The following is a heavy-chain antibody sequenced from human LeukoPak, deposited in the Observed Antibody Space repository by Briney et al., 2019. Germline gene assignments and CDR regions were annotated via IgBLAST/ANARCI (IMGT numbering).Heavy chain of an antibody. CDR1: GFTFTSYS. Sequence: PGGSLRLSCAASGFTFTSYSMSWVRQAPGKGLEWVANIKQDGSEKDYVDSVKGRFTISRDNAKNSLYLQMNSLRAEDTAVYYCAKYCGGDCYGMDVWGQGTTVTVSS. J-gene: IGHJ6*02. D-gene: IGHD2-21*01. V-gene: IGHV3-7*01. CDR3: AKYCGGDCYGMDV. CDR2: IKQDGSEK.